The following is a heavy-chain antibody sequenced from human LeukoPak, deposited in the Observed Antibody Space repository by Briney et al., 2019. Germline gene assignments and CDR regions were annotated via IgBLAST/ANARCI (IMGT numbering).Heavy chain of an antibody. V-gene: IGHV4-30-4*07. J-gene: IGHJ4*02. Sequence: SETLSLTCAVSGGSISSGGYSWSWIRQPPGKGLEWIGYIYYSGSTYYNPSLKSRVTISVDTSKNQFSLKLSSVTAADTAVYYCARVRAGTFYYFDYWGQGTLVTVSS. CDR1: GGSISSGGYS. CDR2: IYYSGST. CDR3: ARVRAGTFYYFDY. D-gene: IGHD1-1*01.